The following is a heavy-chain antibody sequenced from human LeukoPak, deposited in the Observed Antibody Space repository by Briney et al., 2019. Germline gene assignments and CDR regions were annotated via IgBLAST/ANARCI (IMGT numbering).Heavy chain of an antibody. V-gene: IGHV4-39*01. CDR1: GGSISSSSYY. CDR3: ASAGSYSVDY. CDR2: TYYRGSS. D-gene: IGHD1-26*01. J-gene: IGHJ4*02. Sequence: SETLSLTCTVSGGSISSSSYYWGWIRQPPGKGLEWIGSTYYRGSSYYNPSLKSRVTISVDASKNQFSLKLSSVTAADTAVYYCASAGSYSVDYWGQGTLVTVSS.